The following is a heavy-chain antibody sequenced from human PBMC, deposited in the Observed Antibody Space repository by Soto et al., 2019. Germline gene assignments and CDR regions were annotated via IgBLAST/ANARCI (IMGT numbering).Heavy chain of an antibody. CDR3: TGDASRDSSARGWFDP. V-gene: IGHV3-21*01. Sequence: AGSLSLSCAASGFTFRSFTMNWVRMAPGKGQEGDSTISSNSAYIYYTDALRGRFPTSRDNTNNSLHLQMISRIAADAAVYYCTGDASRDSSARGWFDPWGPGTLVTVSS. CDR1: GFTFRSFT. D-gene: IGHD6-13*01. CDR2: ISSNSAYI. J-gene: IGHJ5*02.